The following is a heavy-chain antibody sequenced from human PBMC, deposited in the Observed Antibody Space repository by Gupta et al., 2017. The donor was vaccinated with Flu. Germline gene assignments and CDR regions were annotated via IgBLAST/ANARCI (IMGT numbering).Heavy chain of an antibody. D-gene: IGHD3-16*01. CDR2: INPNSGDT. V-gene: IGHV1-2*02. Sequence: GLEWMGWINPNSGDTKYAQKFKGRVTMTRDTSISTGYMELTSLGSDDTAIYYCVRKFAISVGDKGGENWFDPWGQGTLVTVSS. J-gene: IGHJ5*01. CDR3: VRKFAISVGDKGGENWFDP.